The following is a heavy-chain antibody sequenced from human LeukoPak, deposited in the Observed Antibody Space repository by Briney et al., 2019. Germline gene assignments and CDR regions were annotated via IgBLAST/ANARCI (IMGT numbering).Heavy chain of an antibody. Sequence: GGSLRLSCAASGFTSSSYEMHWVRQAPGKGLEYVSASSNGDSTYYANFVKGRFIISRDNSKNTLYLQMGSLRPEDMAVYYCARDRPGDVWGEGTTVTVSS. V-gene: IGHV3-64*01. CDR2: SSNGDST. CDR1: GFTSSSYE. J-gene: IGHJ6*04. CDR3: ARDRPGDV.